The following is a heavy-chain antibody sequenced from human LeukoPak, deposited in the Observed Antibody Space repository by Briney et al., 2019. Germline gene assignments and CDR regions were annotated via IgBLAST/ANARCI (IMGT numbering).Heavy chain of an antibody. CDR2: ISYDGSNK. CDR1: GFTFSSYG. Sequence: GRSLRLSCAAPGFTFSSYGMHWVRKAPGKGLEWVAVISYDGSNKYYADSVKGRFTISRDNSKNTLYLQMNSLRAEDTAVYYCAKDIRYCSGGSCPADAFDIWGQGTMVTVSS. J-gene: IGHJ3*02. V-gene: IGHV3-30*18. D-gene: IGHD2-15*01. CDR3: AKDIRYCSGGSCPADAFDI.